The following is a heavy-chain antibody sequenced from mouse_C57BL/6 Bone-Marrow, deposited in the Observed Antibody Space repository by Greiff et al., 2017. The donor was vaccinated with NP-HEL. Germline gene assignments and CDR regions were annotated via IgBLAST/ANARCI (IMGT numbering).Heavy chain of an antibody. J-gene: IGHJ3*01. CDR2: ISSGSSTI. V-gene: IGHV5-17*01. D-gene: IGHD1-1*01. Sequence: DVKLVESGGGLVKPGGSLKLSCAASGFTFSDYGMHWVRQAPEKGLEWVAYISSGSSTIYYADTVKGRFTISRDNAKNTLFLQMTSRRSEDTAMYYCARPITTVVPFAYWGQGTLVTVSA. CDR3: ARPITTVVPFAY. CDR1: GFTFSDYG.